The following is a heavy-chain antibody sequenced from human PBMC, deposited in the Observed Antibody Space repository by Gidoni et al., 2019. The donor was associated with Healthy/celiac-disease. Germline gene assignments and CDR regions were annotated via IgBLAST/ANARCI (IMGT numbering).Heavy chain of an antibody. Sequence: QFHPQEPGPVLVHLSQTLSLTCTHSGRSISSGDYYLSCTRQPPGKGLEWIGYIPNSESTYYSPSLKSRVTISVDTSKNQFSLKLSSVTAADTAVYYCARSPGSWIDYWGQGTLVTVSS. CDR1: GRSISSGDYY. D-gene: IGHD6-13*01. CDR3: ARSPGSWIDY. V-gene: IGHV4-30-4*01. CDR2: IPNSEST. J-gene: IGHJ4*02.